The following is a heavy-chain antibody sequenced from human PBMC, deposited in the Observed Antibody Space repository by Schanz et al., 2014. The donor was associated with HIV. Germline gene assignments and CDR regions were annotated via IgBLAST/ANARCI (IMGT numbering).Heavy chain of an antibody. CDR1: GYTFSSYG. CDR3: ARGEVPSLGMDV. CDR2: ISADNGNT. J-gene: IGHJ6*02. D-gene: IGHD1-26*01. V-gene: IGHV1-18*01. Sequence: QVQLLQSAAEVKKPGASVKVSCKASGYTFSSYGISWVRQAPGQGLEWMGWISADNGNTNYAQKFQDRVTMTTDTSTSTAYMEVRSLSSEDTAMYYCARGEVPSLGMDVWGQGTTVTVSS.